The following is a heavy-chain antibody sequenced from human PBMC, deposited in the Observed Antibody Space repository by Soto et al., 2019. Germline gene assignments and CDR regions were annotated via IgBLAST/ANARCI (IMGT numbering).Heavy chain of an antibody. J-gene: IGHJ6*02. CDR3: ARGSLGSRYYCLDV. Sequence: SETLSLTCTVSGGSMNDYYWSWIRQPAGKGLEWIVRIFTSGNTNYNPSLRSRLTMSVDTSTNQVSLRLTSVTAADTAVYYCARGSLGSRYYCLDVWGQGTTVTVSS. CDR1: GGSMNDYY. D-gene: IGHD2-15*01. V-gene: IGHV4-4*07. CDR2: IFTSGNT.